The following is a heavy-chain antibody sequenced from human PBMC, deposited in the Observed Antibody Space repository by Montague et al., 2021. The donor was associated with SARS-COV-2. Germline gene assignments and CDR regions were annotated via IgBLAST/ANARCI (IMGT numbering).Heavy chain of an antibody. CDR1: GDSVSRNTAF. J-gene: IGHJ6*02. D-gene: IGHD4-17*01. CDR2: TYYRSKWQN. V-gene: IGHV6-1*01. CDR3: SRGTLRFGMDV. Sequence: CAISGDSVSRNTAFWNWVRQSPSRGLEFLGRTYYRSKWQNDYAVSVRSRITINPDTSKNRFSLHLSSVTPEDTAVYYCSRGTLRFGMDVWGQGTTVTVSS.